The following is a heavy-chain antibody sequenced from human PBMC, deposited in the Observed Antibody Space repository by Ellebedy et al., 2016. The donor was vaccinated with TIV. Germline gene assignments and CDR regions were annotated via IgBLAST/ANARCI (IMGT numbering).Heavy chain of an antibody. D-gene: IGHD2-2*02. V-gene: IGHV4-30-4*08. CDR1: GGSISSGGYD. CDR3: ARVFRVAAIPYYFDY. Sequence: MPSETLSLTCTVSGGSISSGGYDWSCIRQHPGKGLEWIGYIYYSGSTYYNPSLKSRVTISVDTSKNQFSLKLSSVTAADTAVYYCARVFRVAAIPYYFDYWGQGTLVTVSS. CDR2: IYYSGST. J-gene: IGHJ4*02.